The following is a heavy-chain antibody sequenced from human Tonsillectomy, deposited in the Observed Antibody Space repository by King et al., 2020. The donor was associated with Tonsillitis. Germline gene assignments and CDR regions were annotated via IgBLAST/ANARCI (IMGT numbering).Heavy chain of an antibody. V-gene: IGHV3-30*04. Sequence: VQLVESGGGVVQPGRSLRLSCTASGFTFSSYAMHWVRQAPGKGLEWVAVISYDGSDKYYADSVKGRFTISRDNSKNTLYLQMNRLRAEETAVYYCARDLDYYDSSGYFYYWGQGALVTVSS. CDR3: ARDLDYYDSSGYFYY. CDR1: GFTFSSYA. D-gene: IGHD3-22*01. J-gene: IGHJ4*02. CDR2: ISYDGSDK.